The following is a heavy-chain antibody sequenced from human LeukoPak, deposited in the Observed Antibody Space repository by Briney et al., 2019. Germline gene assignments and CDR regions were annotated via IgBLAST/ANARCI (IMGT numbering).Heavy chain of an antibody. CDR3: ARAPYGSGSYGLF. V-gene: IGHV3-33*01. D-gene: IGHD3-10*01. CDR2: IWYDGSNK. J-gene: IGHJ4*02. CDR1: GFTFSSYG. Sequence: PGGSLRLPCAASGFTFSSYGMHWVRQAPGKGLEWVAVIWYDGSNKYYADSVKGRFTISRDNSKNTLYLQMNSLRAEDTAVYYCARAPYGSGSYGLFWGQGTLVIVSS.